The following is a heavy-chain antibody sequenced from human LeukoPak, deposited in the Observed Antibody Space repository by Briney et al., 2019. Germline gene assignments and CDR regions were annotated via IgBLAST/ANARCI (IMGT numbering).Heavy chain of an antibody. CDR1: GFTFSSYA. J-gene: IGHJ4*02. D-gene: IGHD3-22*01. Sequence: GGSLRLSCAASGFTFSSYAMSWVRQAPGKGLEWVSAISGSGGSTYYADSVKGRFTISRDNSKNTLYLQMNSLRAEDTAVYYCARSGYYQYYFDYWGQGTLVTVSS. CDR3: ARSGYYQYYFDY. V-gene: IGHV3-23*01. CDR2: ISGSGGST.